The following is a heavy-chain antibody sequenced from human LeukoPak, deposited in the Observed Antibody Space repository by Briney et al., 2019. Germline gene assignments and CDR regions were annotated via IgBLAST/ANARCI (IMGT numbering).Heavy chain of an antibody. D-gene: IGHD6-19*01. Sequence: PGGSLRLSCAASGFTFSSYWMSWVRQAPGKGLEWVANIKQDGSEKYYVDSVKGRFTISRDNAKNSLYLQMNSLRAEDTAVYYCARVGGSGWYGFDYWGQGTLVTVSS. CDR2: IKQDGSEK. CDR1: GFTFSSYW. CDR3: ARVGGSGWYGFDY. V-gene: IGHV3-7*03. J-gene: IGHJ4*02.